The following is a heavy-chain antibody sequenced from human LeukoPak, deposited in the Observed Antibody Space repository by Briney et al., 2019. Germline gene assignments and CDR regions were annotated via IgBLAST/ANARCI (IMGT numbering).Heavy chain of an antibody. V-gene: IGHV4-59*12. D-gene: IGHD4-17*01. CDR2: IYYSGST. Sequence: PSETLSLTCTVSGGSSSSYYWSWIRQPPGKGLEWIGYIYYSGSTYYNPSLKSRVTISVDTSKNQLSLKLSSVTAADTAVYYCARNDDYGDSGDFQHWGQGTLVTVSS. CDR1: GGSSSSYY. CDR3: ARNDDYGDSGDFQH. J-gene: IGHJ1*01.